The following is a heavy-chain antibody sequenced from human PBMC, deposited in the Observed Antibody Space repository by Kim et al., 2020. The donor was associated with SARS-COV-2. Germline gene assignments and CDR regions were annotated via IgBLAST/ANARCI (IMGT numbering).Heavy chain of an antibody. D-gene: IGHD6-13*01. Sequence: PSRKSRVPIPVDTSKNQFSLKLGSVTAADTAVYYCARHSTAGYSSSWYNDWGQGTLVTVSS. J-gene: IGHJ4*02. CDR3: ARHSTAGYSSSWYND. V-gene: IGHV4-39*07.